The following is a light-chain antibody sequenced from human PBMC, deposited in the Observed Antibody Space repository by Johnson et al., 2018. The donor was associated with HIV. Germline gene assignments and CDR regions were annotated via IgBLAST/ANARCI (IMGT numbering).Light chain of an antibody. CDR2: DNH. Sequence: QSVLTQPPSVSAAPGQKVTISCSGSSSNIGNNDVSWYQQLPGTAPKLLIYDNHKRPSGIPDRFSGSKSGTSATLGITGLQTGDEADYYCGTWDSSLSASFGTGTKVTV. V-gene: IGLV1-51*01. J-gene: IGLJ1*01. CDR1: SSNIGNND. CDR3: GTWDSSLSAS.